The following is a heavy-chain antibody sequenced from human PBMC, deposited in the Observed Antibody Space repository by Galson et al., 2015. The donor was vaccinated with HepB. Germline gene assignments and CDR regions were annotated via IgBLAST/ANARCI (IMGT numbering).Heavy chain of an antibody. J-gene: IGHJ4*02. D-gene: IGHD4-17*01. V-gene: IGHV2-5*02. CDR3: AHIRDSASVRFDS. Sequence: PALVTPPPPLTLPCTFSGFSLRTREEGVGVAWIRQPPGKALEWLALIYWDDDQRYSPSLKNRLTITKDSSKDQVVLIMTRMDPMDTATYYCAHIRDSASVRFDSWGQGAQVTVSS. CDR2: IYWDDDQ. CDR1: GFSLRTREEG.